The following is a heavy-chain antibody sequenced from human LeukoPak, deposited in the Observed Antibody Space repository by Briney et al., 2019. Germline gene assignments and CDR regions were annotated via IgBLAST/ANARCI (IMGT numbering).Heavy chain of an antibody. D-gene: IGHD3-22*01. CDR3: ATSSGYGFLFEY. J-gene: IGHJ4*02. CDR2: FDPEDGET. V-gene: IGHV1-24*01. CDR1: GYTLTDLS. Sequence: GASVKVSCKVSGYTLTDLSMHWVRQAPGKWLEWMGGFDPEDGETIYAQNFQGRVTMTEDTSTDTAYMEVRSLRSEDTAVYYCATSSGYGFLFEYWGQGTLVTVSS.